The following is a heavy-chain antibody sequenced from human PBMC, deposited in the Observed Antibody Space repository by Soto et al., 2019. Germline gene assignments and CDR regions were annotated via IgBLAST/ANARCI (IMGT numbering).Heavy chain of an antibody. J-gene: IGHJ6*02. V-gene: IGHV3-23*01. CDR1: GFTFSSYA. Sequence: PGGSLRLSCAASGFTFSSYAMSWVRQAPGKGLEWVSAISGSGGSTYYADSVKGRFTISRDNSKNTLYLQMNSLRAEDTAVYYCAKDLEFTGYYYGMDVWGQGTTATVSS. CDR2: ISGSGGST. CDR3: AKDLEFTGYYYGMDV. D-gene: IGHD2-8*02.